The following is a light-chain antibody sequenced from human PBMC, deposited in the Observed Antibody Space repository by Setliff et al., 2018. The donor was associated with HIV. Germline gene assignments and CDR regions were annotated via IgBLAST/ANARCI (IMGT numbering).Light chain of an antibody. CDR3: CSYAGTYPYI. V-gene: IGLV2-11*01. CDR1: SSDVGAYNY. J-gene: IGLJ1*01. CDR2: DVS. Sequence: QSALAQPRSVSGSPGQSVTLSCTGSSSDVGAYNYVSWYQHYPGKAPKLIIYDVSKRPSGVPDRFSGSKSGDTASLTISGLQSEDEADYYCCSYAGTYPYIFGSGTKVTVL.